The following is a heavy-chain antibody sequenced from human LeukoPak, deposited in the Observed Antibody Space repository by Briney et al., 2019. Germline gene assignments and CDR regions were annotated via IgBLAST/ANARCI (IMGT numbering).Heavy chain of an antibody. V-gene: IGHV3-48*04. CDR2: IRGSGPGSGSGM. Sequence: PGGSLRLSCAASGFTFSDYSMNWVRQAPGKGLEWISNIRGSGPGSGSGMYYADSVKGRFTISRDNAKNTLYLQMNSLRAEDTAVYYCARNYYGSGDRSFDYWGQGTLVTVSS. J-gene: IGHJ4*02. CDR3: ARNYYGSGDRSFDY. D-gene: IGHD3-10*01. CDR1: GFTFSDYS.